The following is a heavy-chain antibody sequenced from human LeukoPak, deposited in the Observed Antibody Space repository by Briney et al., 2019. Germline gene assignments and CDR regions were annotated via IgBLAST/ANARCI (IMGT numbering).Heavy chain of an antibody. CDR2: ISGSDGST. Sequence: GGSLRLSCAASGFTFSIYAMTWVRQAPGGGLEWVSGISGSDGSTYYADSVKGRFTISRDNSKNTLYLQMNSLRAEDTAVYYCARGPTMVRGAFDDCWGQGTLVTVSS. CDR3: ARGPTMVRGAFDDC. J-gene: IGHJ4*02. D-gene: IGHD3-10*01. V-gene: IGHV3-23*01. CDR1: GFTFSIYA.